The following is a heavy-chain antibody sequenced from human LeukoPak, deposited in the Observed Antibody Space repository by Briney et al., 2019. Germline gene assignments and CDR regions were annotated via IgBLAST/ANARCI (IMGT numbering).Heavy chain of an antibody. J-gene: IGHJ4*02. D-gene: IGHD3-10*01. CDR2: IYPGDSDT. Sequence: RGESLKISCKGSGYSFTSYWIGWVRQMPGKGLEWMGIIYPGDSDTRYSPSFQGQVTISADKSISTAYLQWSSLKASDTAMYYCARGGWFGKLGNYFDYWGQGTLVTVSS. CDR3: ARGGWFGKLGNYFDY. CDR1: GYSFTSYW. V-gene: IGHV5-51*01.